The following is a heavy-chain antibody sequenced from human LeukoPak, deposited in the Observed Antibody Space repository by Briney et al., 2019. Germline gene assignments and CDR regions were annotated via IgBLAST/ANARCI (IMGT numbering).Heavy chain of an antibody. CDR1: GFTFSGSA. D-gene: IGHD3-22*01. CDR2: IRSKANSYAT. V-gene: IGHV3-73*01. J-gene: IGHJ5*02. Sequence: PGGSLRLSCAASGFTFSGSAMHWVRQASGKGLEWVGRIRSKANSYATAYAASVKGRFTISRDDSKNTAYLQMNSLKTEDTAVYYCTGLRCYYDSSGYCPWGQGTLVTVSS. CDR3: TGLRCYYDSSGYCP.